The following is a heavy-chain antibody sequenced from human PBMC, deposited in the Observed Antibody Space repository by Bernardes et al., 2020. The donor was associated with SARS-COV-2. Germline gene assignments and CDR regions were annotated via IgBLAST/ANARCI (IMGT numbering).Heavy chain of an antibody. Sequence: SRILSCAASGFSVSASWMHWVRQAPGEGLVWVARINEDGRVINYADSVRGRFTIYRDIADNKLYLQMKSLRADDTAVYYCARDFGGEFDYWGQGTLVTVSS. V-gene: IGHV3-74*01. CDR2: INEDGRVI. CDR3: ARDFGGEFDY. CDR1: GFSVSASW. D-gene: IGHD2-21*01. J-gene: IGHJ4*02.